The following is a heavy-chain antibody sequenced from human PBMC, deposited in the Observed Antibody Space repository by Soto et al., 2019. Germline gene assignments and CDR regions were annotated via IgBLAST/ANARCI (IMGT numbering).Heavy chain of an antibody. D-gene: IGHD6-13*01. CDR1: GFTFSSYS. CDR3: VTHPLDLWQPDPYFQN. J-gene: IGHJ1*01. Sequence: AGSLRLSCAASGFTFSSYSMNWVRQAPGKGLEWVSSISSTSTYIHYADSVKGRFIISRDNAKNSVFLQMNSLRAEDTAVYYCVTHPLDLWQPDPYFQNWGQGTLVTVSS. V-gene: IGHV3-21*01. CDR2: ISSTSTYI.